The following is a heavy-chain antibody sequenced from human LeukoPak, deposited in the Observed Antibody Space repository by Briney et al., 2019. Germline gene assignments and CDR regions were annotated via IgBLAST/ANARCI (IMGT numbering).Heavy chain of an antibody. D-gene: IGHD6-13*01. J-gene: IGHJ5*02. V-gene: IGHV4-34*01. CDR1: GGSFSPYY. Sequence: SETLSLTCAVYGGSFSPYYWSWIRQSPDKGLEWIGEINHSRSTNYNPSLKSRVTISVDTSKNQFSLKLRSVTAADTAMYYCARAYSSSWYYNWFDPWGQGTLVTVSS. CDR2: INHSRST. CDR3: ARAYSSSWYYNWFDP.